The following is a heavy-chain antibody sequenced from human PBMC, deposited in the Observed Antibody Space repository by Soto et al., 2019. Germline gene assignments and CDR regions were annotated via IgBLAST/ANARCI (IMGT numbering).Heavy chain of an antibody. CDR1: GFSLDTSGVG. CDR3: AHKGSGLYTLDY. D-gene: IGHD3-10*01. Sequence: QITLKESGPTLVKPTQTLTLTCTFSGFSLDTSGVGVGWIRQPPGKALEWVAVIYWDDYKHFSPSLESRLTITKDTSKNLVGLTMTDMDAVDTATYYCAHKGSGLYTLDYWGQGTLVTVSS. CDR2: IYWDDYK. V-gene: IGHV2-5*02. J-gene: IGHJ4*02.